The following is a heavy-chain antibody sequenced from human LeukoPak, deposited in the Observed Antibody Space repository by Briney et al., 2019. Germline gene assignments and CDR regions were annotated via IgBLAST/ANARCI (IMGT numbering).Heavy chain of an antibody. D-gene: IGHD3-3*01. Sequence: GGSLRLSCAASGFTFSSYAMSWVRQAPGKGLEWVSAISGSGGSTCYADSVKGRFTISRDNSKNTLYLQMNSLRAEDTAVYYCAKGAYYDFWSGYKTTNNFDYWGQGTLVTVSS. CDR2: ISGSGGST. J-gene: IGHJ4*02. CDR3: AKGAYYDFWSGYKTTNNFDY. V-gene: IGHV3-23*01. CDR1: GFTFSSYA.